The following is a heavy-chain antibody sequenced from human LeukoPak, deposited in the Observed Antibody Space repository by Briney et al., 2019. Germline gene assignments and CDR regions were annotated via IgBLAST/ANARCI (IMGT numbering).Heavy chain of an antibody. J-gene: IGHJ4*02. V-gene: IGHV4-34*01. CDR1: GGSFSGNY. CDR2: INHSGST. Sequence: SETLSLTCAVYGGSFSGNYWSWIRQPPGKGLEWIGEINHSGSTNYNPSLKSRVTISVDTSKNQFSLKLSSVTAADTAVYYCARGGVEWFRLISYYFDYWGQGTLVTVSS. CDR3: ARGGVEWFRLISYYFDY. D-gene: IGHD3-3*01.